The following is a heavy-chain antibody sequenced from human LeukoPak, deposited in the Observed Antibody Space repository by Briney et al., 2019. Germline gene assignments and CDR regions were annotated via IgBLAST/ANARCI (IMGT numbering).Heavy chain of an antibody. D-gene: IGHD3-22*01. CDR2: ISSSSNYT. CDR1: GFTFSSYS. CDR3: ARDGDYYDSRGDAFDI. V-gene: IGHV3-21*01. Sequence: PGGSLRLSCAASGFTFSSYSMNWVRQAPGKGLEWVSSISSSSNYTYYADSVKGRVTISRDNAKNSLYLQMNSLRAEDTAVYYCARDGDYYDSRGDAFDIWGQGAMVTVAS. J-gene: IGHJ3*02.